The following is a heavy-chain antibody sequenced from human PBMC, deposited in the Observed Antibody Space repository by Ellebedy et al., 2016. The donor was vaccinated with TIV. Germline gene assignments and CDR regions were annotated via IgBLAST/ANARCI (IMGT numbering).Heavy chain of an antibody. D-gene: IGHD6-19*01. CDR2: ISHDGSRQ. J-gene: IGHJ4*02. CDR3: ARDLDKSSGWYGGAAY. V-gene: IGHV3-30-3*01. Sequence: GESLKISCVASGFTFDSYAMHWVRQAPGKGLEWVAVISHDGSRQYYADSVKGRFTVFRDNSMTTVYLEMNSLRAEDTAVYYCARDLDKSSGWYGGAAYWGQGTLVTVSS. CDR1: GFTFDSYA.